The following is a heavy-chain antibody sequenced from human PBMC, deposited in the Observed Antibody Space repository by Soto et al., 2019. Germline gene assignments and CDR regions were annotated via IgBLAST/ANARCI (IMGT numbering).Heavy chain of an antibody. CDR1: GFTFSSYG. Sequence: PGGSLRLSCAASGFTFSSYGMHWVRQAPGKGLEWVAVISYDGSNKYYADSVKGRFTISRDNSKNTLYLQMNSLRAEDTAVYYCAKGEPADYGDYFNYWGQGTLVTVS. V-gene: IGHV3-30*18. CDR2: ISYDGSNK. D-gene: IGHD4-17*01. J-gene: IGHJ4*02. CDR3: AKGEPADYGDYFNY.